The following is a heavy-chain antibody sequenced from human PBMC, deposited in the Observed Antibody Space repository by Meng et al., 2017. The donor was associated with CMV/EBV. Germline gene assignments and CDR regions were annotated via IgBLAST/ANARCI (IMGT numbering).Heavy chain of an antibody. V-gene: IGHV3-23*03. D-gene: IGHD4-11*01. CDR3: AKDLVIPLYSTPYYYGMDV. CDR1: GFTFSSYA. J-gene: IGHJ6*02. Sequence: GESLKISCAASGFTFSSYAMSWVRQAPGKGLEWVSVIYSRGSSTYYADSVKGRFTISRDNSKNTLYLQMNSLRAEDTAVYYCAKDLVIPLYSTPYYYGMDVWGQGTTVTVSS. CDR2: IYSRGSST.